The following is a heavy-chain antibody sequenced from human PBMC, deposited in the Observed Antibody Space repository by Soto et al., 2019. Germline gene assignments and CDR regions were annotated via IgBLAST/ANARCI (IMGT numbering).Heavy chain of an antibody. CDR3: ARGRGSSWPYYYYYGMDV. CDR1: GYTFTGYH. CDR2: IIPIFGTA. V-gene: IGHV1-69*13. Sequence: SVKVSCKASGYTFTGYHMHWVRQAPGQGLEWMGGIIPIFGTANYAQKFQGRVTIAADESTSTAYMELSSLRSEDTAVYYCARGRGSSWPYYYYYGMDVWGQGTTVTVSS. J-gene: IGHJ6*02. D-gene: IGHD6-13*01.